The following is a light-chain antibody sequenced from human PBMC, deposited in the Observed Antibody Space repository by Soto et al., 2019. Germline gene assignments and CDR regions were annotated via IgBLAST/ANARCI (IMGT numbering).Light chain of an antibody. J-gene: IGKJ5*01. CDR3: QQYGNSPIT. CDR2: GTS. CDR1: ERIYSAY. V-gene: IGKV3-20*01. Sequence: ECGLTQYTGTLSLSRGERATLSCRASERIYSAYLGWYQQKPGQAPRLLIYGTSSRATDTPDRFSGSGSGTDFTLTISRLEPEDFAVDYCQQYGNSPITFGQGTRLEIK.